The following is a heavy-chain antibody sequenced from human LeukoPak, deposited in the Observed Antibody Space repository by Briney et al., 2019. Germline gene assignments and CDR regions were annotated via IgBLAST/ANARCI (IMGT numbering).Heavy chain of an antibody. CDR2: ISYDGSNK. CDR3: ARGAAAGTAYYYYMDV. D-gene: IGHD6-13*01. CDR1: GFTFSSYA. Sequence: GGSLRLSCAASGFTFSSYAMHWVRQAPGKGLEWVAVISYDGSNKYYADSVKGRFTISRDNSKNTLYLQMNSLRAEDTAVYYCARGAAAGTAYYYYMDVWGKGTTVTVSS. V-gene: IGHV3-30-3*01. J-gene: IGHJ6*03.